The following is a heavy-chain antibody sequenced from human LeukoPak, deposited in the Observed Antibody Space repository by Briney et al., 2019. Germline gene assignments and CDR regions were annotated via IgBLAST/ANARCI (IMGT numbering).Heavy chain of an antibody. Sequence: SETLSLTCTVSGGSISSSSYYWGWIRQPPGKGLEWIGSIYYSGSTYYNPSLKSRVTMSVDTSRNQFSLKLSSVTAADTAVYYCARDYSSGLNWFDPWGQGTLVTVSS. CDR1: GGSISSSSYY. J-gene: IGHJ5*02. CDR3: ARDYSSGLNWFDP. V-gene: IGHV4-39*07. D-gene: IGHD6-19*01. CDR2: IYYSGST.